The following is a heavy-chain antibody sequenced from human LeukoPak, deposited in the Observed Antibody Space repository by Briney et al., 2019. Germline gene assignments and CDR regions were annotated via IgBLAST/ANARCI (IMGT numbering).Heavy chain of an antibody. J-gene: IGHJ5*02. CDR1: GFTFSSYW. Sequence: GGSLRLSCAASGFTFSSYWMHWVRQAPGKGLVWVSRINTDGSSTSYADSVKGRFTISRDNAKNTLYLQMNSLRAEDTAVYYCARDLIVVVKSNWFDPWGQGTLVTVSA. D-gene: IGHD3-22*01. CDR2: INTDGSST. V-gene: IGHV3-74*01. CDR3: ARDLIVVVKSNWFDP.